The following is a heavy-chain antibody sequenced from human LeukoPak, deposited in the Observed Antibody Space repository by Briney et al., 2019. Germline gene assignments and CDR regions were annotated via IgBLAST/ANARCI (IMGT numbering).Heavy chain of an antibody. CDR1: GYTFTGYY. V-gene: IGHV1-2*02. CDR2: INLNSGGT. J-gene: IGHJ5*02. CDR3: ARGEYYDFWSGYYRFDP. Sequence: ASVKVSCKASGYTFTGYYIHWVRQAPGQGLEWMGWINLNSGGTNYAQKFQGRVTMTRDRSIRTAYMELSRLRSNDTAVYYCARGEYYDFWSGYYRFDPWGQGTLVTVSS. D-gene: IGHD3-3*01.